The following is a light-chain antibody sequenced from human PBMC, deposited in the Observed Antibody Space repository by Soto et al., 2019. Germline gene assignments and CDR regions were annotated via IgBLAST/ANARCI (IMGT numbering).Light chain of an antibody. Sequence: SQMTQSPSSLSASVGDSITITCRASQDIRSDLGWYQQKPGRAPKLLIYDASSLQGGVPSRFSGSRSGKKFTLTISSLQPDDFSTYYCQQYNSYWTFGQGTKVDIK. CDR3: QQYNSYWT. CDR2: DAS. V-gene: IGKV1-17*01. CDR1: QDIRSD. J-gene: IGKJ1*01.